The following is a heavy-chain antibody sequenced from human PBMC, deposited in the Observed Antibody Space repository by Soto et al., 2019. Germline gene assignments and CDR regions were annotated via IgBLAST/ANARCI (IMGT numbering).Heavy chain of an antibody. CDR1: GFPFSIYW. CDR3: ARDQVYYYDSSGYYYPFDY. CDR2: INQDGSET. J-gene: IGHJ4*02. V-gene: IGHV3-7*01. Sequence: PGGSLRLSCAASGFPFSIYWMNWVRQAPGKGLEWVANINQDGSETYYADSVKGRFTISRDNAKNSLYLQMNSLRAEDTAVYYCARDQVYYYDSSGYYYPFDYWGQGTLVTVSS. D-gene: IGHD3-22*01.